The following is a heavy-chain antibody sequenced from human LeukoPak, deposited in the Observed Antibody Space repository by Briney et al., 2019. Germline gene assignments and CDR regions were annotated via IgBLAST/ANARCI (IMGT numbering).Heavy chain of an antibody. V-gene: IGHV3-20*04. CDR1: GFTFDDYG. D-gene: IGHD3-22*01. J-gene: IGHJ4*02. CDR2: INWNGGST. CDR3: ARDGTYYYDSSGYYPYYFDY. Sequence: GGSLRLSCAASGFTFDDYGMSWVRQAPGKGLEWVSGINWNGGSTGYADSVKGRFAISRDNAKNSLYLQMNSLRAEDTALYYCARDGTYYYDSSGYYPYYFDYWGQGTLVTVSS.